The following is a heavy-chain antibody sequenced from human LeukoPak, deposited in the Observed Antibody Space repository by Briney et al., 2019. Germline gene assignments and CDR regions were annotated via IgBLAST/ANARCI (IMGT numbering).Heavy chain of an antibody. V-gene: IGHV4-59*01. CDR3: ARVGNDAFDI. CDR2: IYYSGST. Sequence: PSETLSLTCTVSGDSISTYYWSWIRQPPGKGLEWIGYIYYSGSTNYNPSLKSRVTTSLDTSKNQFSLKLSSVTAADTAVYYCARVGNDAFDIWGQGTMVTVSS. J-gene: IGHJ3*02. CDR1: GDSISTYY.